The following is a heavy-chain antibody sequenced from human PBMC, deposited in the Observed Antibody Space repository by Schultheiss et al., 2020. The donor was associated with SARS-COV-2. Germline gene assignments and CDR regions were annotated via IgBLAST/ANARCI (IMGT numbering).Heavy chain of an antibody. J-gene: IGHJ5*02. CDR1: GYSISSSNW. D-gene: IGHD3-9*01. CDR3: ARGLRYFDWLSRPPGCWFDP. V-gene: IGHV4-28*03. Sequence: SETLSLTCAVSGYSISSSNWWGWIRQPPGKGLEWIGYIYYSGSTYYNPSLKSRVTISVDTSKNQFSLKLSSVTAADTAVYYCARGLRYFDWLSRPPGCWFDPWGQGTLVTVSS. CDR2: IYYSGST.